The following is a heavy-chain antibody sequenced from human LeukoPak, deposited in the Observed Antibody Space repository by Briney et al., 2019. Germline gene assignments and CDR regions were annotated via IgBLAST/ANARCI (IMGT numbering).Heavy chain of an antibody. J-gene: IGHJ4*02. D-gene: IGHD7-27*01. V-gene: IGHV4-34*01. Sequence: SETLSLTCAVYGGSFSGYYWSWIRQPPGKGLEWIGEINHSGSTNYNPSLKSRVTISVDTSKNQFSLKLGSVTAADTAVYYCARARLGYYFDYWGQGTLVTVSS. CDR2: INHSGST. CDR1: GGSFSGYY. CDR3: ARARLGYYFDY.